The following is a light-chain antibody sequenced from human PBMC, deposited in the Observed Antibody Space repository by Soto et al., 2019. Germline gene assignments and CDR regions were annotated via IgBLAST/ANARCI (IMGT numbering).Light chain of an antibody. J-gene: IGLJ2*01. CDR2: EVS. CDR3: SSYISSRTV. Sequence: QSALTQPASVSGSPGQSITISCTGTSSDVGGYNSVSWYQHHPGKAPKLMIYEVSNRPSGVSNRFSGSKSGNTASLIISGLQAEDEADYYCSSYISSRTVFGGGTQLTVL. CDR1: SSDVGGYNS. V-gene: IGLV2-14*01.